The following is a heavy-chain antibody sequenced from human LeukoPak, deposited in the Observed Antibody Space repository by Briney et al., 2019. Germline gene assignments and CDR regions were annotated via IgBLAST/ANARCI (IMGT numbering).Heavy chain of an antibody. D-gene: IGHD4-17*01. J-gene: IGHJ4*02. CDR2: VNHSGYT. Sequence: SETLSLTCDVSGVSFSTYYWSWIRQSPEKGLEWIGEVNHSGYTKLITSLKSRVTISLHTSKNQFSLKLSSVTAADTAVYYCARQLYGSDYWGQGTLVTVSS. CDR1: GVSFSTYY. V-gene: IGHV4-34*01. CDR3: ARQLYGSDY.